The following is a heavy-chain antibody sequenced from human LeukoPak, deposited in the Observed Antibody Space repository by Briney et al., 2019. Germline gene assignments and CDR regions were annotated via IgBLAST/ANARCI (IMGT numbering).Heavy chain of an antibody. CDR1: GFTFRSYA. CDR3: ARVGAFGVVKGYYMDV. V-gene: IGHV3-53*01. CDR2: IYSGGST. D-gene: IGHD3-3*01. J-gene: IGHJ6*03. Sequence: PGGSLRLSCAASGFTFRSYAMNWVRQAPGKGLEWVSVIYSGGSTYYADSVKGRFTISRDNSKNTLYLQMNSLRAEDTAVYYCARVGAFGVVKGYYMDVWGKGTTVTVSS.